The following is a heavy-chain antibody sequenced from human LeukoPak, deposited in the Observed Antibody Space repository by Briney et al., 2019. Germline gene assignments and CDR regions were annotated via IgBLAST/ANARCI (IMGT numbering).Heavy chain of an antibody. D-gene: IGHD3-3*01. CDR1: GGTFSSYA. V-gene: IGHV1-69*05. CDR2: IIPIFGTA. J-gene: IGHJ4*02. Sequence: SVKVSCKASGGTFSSYAISWVRQAPGQGLEWMGGIIPIFGTANYAQKFQGRVTMTTDTSTSTAYMELRSLRSDDTAVYYCARDSPYSSVELRFLEWLLYRFDYWGQGTLVTVSS. CDR3: ARDSPYSSVELRFLEWLLYRFDY.